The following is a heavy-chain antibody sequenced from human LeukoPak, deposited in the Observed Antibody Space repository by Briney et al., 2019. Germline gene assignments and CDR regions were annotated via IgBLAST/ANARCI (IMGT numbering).Heavy chain of an antibody. V-gene: IGHV1-69*01. CDR3: AREVYSYGAIDY. Sequence: VASVTVSCKASGGTFSSYAISWVRQAPGQGLEWMGGIIPIFGTANYAQKFQGRVTITADESTSTAYMELSSLRSEDTAVYYCAREVYSYGAIDYWGQGTLVTVSS. D-gene: IGHD5-18*01. CDR2: IIPIFGTA. J-gene: IGHJ4*02. CDR1: GGTFSSYA.